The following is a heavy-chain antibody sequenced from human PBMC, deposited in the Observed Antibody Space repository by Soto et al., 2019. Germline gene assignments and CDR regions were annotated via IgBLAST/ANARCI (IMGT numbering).Heavy chain of an antibody. D-gene: IGHD2-2*01. CDR1: AFTLSSYW. V-gene: IGHV3-7*03. CDR2: IKQDGSEK. CDR3: AREIYCSSTSCYWPPAYYYYGMDA. Sequence: GRCMRLSCAASAFTLSSYWMSWVRQAPGEGLEWVANIKQDGSEKYYVDSVKGRFTISRDNAKNSLYLQMNSLRAEDTAVYYCAREIYCSSTSCYWPPAYYYYGMDAWGQGTTVTVSS. J-gene: IGHJ6*02.